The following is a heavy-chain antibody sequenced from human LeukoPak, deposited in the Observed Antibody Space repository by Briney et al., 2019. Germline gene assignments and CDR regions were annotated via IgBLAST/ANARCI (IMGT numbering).Heavy chain of an antibody. CDR1: GGTFSSYA. CDR2: IIPIFGTA. CDR3: ASLFDYRDYASHFDY. J-gene: IGHJ4*02. V-gene: IGHV1-69*05. D-gene: IGHD4-17*01. Sequence: ASVKVSCKASGGTFSSYAISWVRQAPGQGLEWMGGIIPIFGTANYAQKFQGRVTITTDESTSTAYMELSSLRSEDTAVYYCASLFDYRDYASHFDYWGQGTLVTVSS.